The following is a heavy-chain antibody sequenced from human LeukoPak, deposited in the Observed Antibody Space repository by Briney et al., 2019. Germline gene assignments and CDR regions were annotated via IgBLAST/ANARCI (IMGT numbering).Heavy chain of an antibody. CDR1: GHIFSDCY. J-gene: IGHJ4*02. CDR3: ARGAEAETSPLDF. CDR2: INPKSGAA. V-gene: IGHV1-2*02. D-gene: IGHD6-13*01. Sequence: EASVKVSCKASGHIFSDCYMHWVRQAPGQGLEWLGWINPKSGAADYAQQFRGRVTMTRDTSINTDYMEMKRVTSDDTAVYYCARGAEAETSPLDFWGQGTLVTVSS.